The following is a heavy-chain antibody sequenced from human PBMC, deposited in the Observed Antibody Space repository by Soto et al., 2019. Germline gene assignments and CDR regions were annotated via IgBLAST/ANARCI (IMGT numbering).Heavy chain of an antibody. Sequence: PSETLSLTCTVSGGSISGSNYYWTWIRQPPGRGLEWIGYIYYSGSAFYNPSLKSRFSISVDTSNNQFSLKVSSVTVADTAVYFCATSDMATLASAFWGQGALVTVSS. D-gene: IGHD5-12*01. CDR3: ATSDMATLASAF. J-gene: IGHJ4*02. V-gene: IGHV4-30-4*01. CDR1: GGSISGSNYY. CDR2: IYYSGSA.